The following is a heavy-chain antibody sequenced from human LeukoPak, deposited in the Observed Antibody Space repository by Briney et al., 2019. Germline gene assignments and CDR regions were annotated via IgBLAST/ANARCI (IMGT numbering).Heavy chain of an antibody. CDR3: ARSPTRAIAARVYWYFDL. V-gene: IGHV4-34*01. CDR1: GGSFSGYY. D-gene: IGHD6-6*01. CDR2: INHSGST. Sequence: SETLSLTCAVYGGSFSGYYWSWIRQPPGKWLEWIGEINHSGSTNYNPSLKSRVTISVDTSKNQFSLKLSSVTAADTAVYYCARSPTRAIAARVYWYFDLWGRGTLVTVSS. J-gene: IGHJ2*01.